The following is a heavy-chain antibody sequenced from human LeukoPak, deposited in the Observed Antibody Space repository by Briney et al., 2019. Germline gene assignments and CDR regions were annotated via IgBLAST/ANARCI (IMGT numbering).Heavy chain of an antibody. D-gene: IGHD6-19*01. CDR1: GYTFTSYY. CDR2: ISPYNANT. V-gene: IGHV1-18*01. J-gene: IGHJ4*02. CDR3: ARGSHSGWIDY. Sequence: SVNLSCTASGYTFTSYYISWVRQAPGPGLEWMGWISPYNANTNYAQKLQGRITMTTDTSTSTAYMELRSLRSDDTVVYYCARGSHSGWIDYWGQGTLVTVSS.